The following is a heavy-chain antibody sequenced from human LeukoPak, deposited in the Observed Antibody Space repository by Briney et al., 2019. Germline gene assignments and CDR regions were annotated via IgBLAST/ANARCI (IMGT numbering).Heavy chain of an antibody. CDR2: IRYDGSNK. D-gene: IGHD2-15*01. CDR3: AKDLSLLFDY. J-gene: IGHJ4*02. V-gene: IGHV3-30*02. Sequence: GGSLRLSYAASGFTFSSYGMHWVRQAPGKGLEWVAFIRYDGSNKYYADSVKGRFTISRDNSKNTLYLQMNSLRAEDTAVYYCAKDLSLLFDYWGQGTLVTVSS. CDR1: GFTFSSYG.